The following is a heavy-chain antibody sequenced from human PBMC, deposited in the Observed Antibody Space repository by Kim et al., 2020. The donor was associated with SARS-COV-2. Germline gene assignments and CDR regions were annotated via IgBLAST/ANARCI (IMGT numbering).Heavy chain of an antibody. CDR2: YN. CDR3: ARTTATMFDF. V-gene: IGHV6-1*01. D-gene: IGHD5-12*01. J-gene: IGHJ4*02. Sequence: YNDYAFSVKSRITINPEEAKNQFSLKLNSVTPEDTALYLCARTTATMFDFWGQGTLVTVSS.